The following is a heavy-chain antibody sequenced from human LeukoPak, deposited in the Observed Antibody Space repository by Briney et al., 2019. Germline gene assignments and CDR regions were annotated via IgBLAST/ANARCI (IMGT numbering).Heavy chain of an antibody. CDR3: ARVGGTTVTTEAYYFDY. D-gene: IGHD4-17*01. V-gene: IGHV1-3*01. J-gene: IGHJ4*02. Sequence: GASVKVSCKASGYTFTSYAMHRVRQAPGQRLEWMGWINAGNGNTKYSQKFQGRVTITRDTSASTAYMELSSLRSEDTAVYYCARVGGTTVTTEAYYFDYWGQGTLVTVSS. CDR1: GYTFTSYA. CDR2: INAGNGNT.